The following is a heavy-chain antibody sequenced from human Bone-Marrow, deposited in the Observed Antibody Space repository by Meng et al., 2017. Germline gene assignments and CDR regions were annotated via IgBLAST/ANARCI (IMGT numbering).Heavy chain of an antibody. J-gene: IGHJ4*02. V-gene: IGHV3-23*01. CDR2: ISGSGGST. Sequence: GESLKISCAASGFTFSSYAMSWVRQAPGKGLEWVSAISGSGGSTYYADSVKGRFTISRDNSKNTLYLRMNSLRAEDTAVYYCAKLKYSSSWYGPDDYWGQGTLVTVSS. D-gene: IGHD6-13*01. CDR3: AKLKYSSSWYGPDDY. CDR1: GFTFSSYA.